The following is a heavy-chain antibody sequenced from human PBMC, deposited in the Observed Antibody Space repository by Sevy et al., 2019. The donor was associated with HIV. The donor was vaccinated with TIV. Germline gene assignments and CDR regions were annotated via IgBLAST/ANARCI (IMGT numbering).Heavy chain of an antibody. CDR1: GLTFSDYY. V-gene: IGHV3-11*01. D-gene: IGHD5-18*01. CDR3: VGRRYSYTYSWSYHFDY. CDR2: ISSSGTTL. J-gene: IGHJ4*02. Sequence: GGSLRLSCAASGLTFSDYYMSWIRQAPGKGLEWLSYISSSGTTLYSADSVKGRFAISRDNAKNSLYLQMNSLRAEDMAVYFCVGRRYSYTYSWSYHFDYWGQGALVTVSS.